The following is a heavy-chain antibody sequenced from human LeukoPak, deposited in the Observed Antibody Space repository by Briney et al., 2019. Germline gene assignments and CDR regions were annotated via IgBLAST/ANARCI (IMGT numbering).Heavy chain of an antibody. CDR3: ARGTPHVGYCSSTSCATSYYFDY. CDR2: IIPIFGTA. CDR1: GGTFSSYA. Sequence: GASVKVSCKASGGTFSSYAISWVRQAPGQGLEWMGGIIPIFGTANYAQKFQGRVTITADESTSTAYMELSSLRSEDTAVYYCARGTPHVGYCSSTSCATSYYFDYWGQGTLVTVSS. D-gene: IGHD2-2*01. V-gene: IGHV1-69*13. J-gene: IGHJ4*02.